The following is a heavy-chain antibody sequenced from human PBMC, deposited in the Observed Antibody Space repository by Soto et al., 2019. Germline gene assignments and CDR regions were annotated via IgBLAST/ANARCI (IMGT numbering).Heavy chain of an antibody. Sequence: GGSLRLSCAASGFTFSNAWMSWVRQAPGKGLEWVGRIKSKTDGGTTDYAAPVKGRFTISRDDSKNTLYLQMNSLKTEDTAVYYCTTEVAYYYVFDYWGQGTLVTVSS. D-gene: IGHD3-10*02. CDR3: TTEVAYYYVFDY. V-gene: IGHV3-15*01. CDR1: GFTFSNAW. J-gene: IGHJ4*02. CDR2: IKSKTDGGTT.